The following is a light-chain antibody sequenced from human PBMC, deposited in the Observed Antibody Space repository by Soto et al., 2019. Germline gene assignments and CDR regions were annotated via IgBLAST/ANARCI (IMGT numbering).Light chain of an antibody. CDR3: QQYDNWST. Sequence: EIVLTKSPGTLSLSPGERATLSCRASQRVSSAYLDWYQQKPGQAPRLLMYGASNRATGTPDRFRGSGSGTDFTLTISRLEPEDLAVYYCQQYDNWSTFGPGTKVNIK. CDR2: GAS. V-gene: IGKV3-20*01. CDR1: QRVSSAY. J-gene: IGKJ3*01.